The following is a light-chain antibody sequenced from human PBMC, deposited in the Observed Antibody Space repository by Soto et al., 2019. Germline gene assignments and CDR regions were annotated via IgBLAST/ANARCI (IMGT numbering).Light chain of an antibody. CDR1: QSTSTW. CDR2: RAS. Sequence: DIQLTQSPSTLSASVGDRVTITCRASQSTSTWLAWYQQKPWKAPKLLIYRASSLHTGVPSRFSGSRSGTEFTLTISSLQPDDFATYYCQQYNTYFRTFGQGTKVEIE. CDR3: QQYNTYFRT. J-gene: IGKJ1*01. V-gene: IGKV1-5*03.